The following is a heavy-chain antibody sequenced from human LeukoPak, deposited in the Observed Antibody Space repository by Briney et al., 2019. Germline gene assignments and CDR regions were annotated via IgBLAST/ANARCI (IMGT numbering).Heavy chain of an antibody. D-gene: IGHD6-19*01. J-gene: IGHJ4*02. CDR2: IKQDGSDR. CDR3: VRNLAVAGTCFDS. Sequence: GGSLRLSCAASGFTFSSYAMHWVRQAPGTGLEWVANIKQDGSDRNYVTSVRGRFTISRDNAESSLFLQMNSLRAEDTAVYYCVRNLAVAGTCFDSWGQGTLVTVSS. CDR1: GFTFSSYA. V-gene: IGHV3-7*03.